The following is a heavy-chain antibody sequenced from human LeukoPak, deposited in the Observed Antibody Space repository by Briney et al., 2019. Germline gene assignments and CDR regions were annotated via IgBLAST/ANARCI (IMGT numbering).Heavy chain of an antibody. D-gene: IGHD3-16*01. CDR3: ARVWGERNWFDP. V-gene: IGHV4-31*03. Sequence: SETLSLTCTVSGGSLSSCGYYWRWLPQHPGTGLEGIGYMYYSWSNYYNPSLKSRVTISVDTSKNQFSLKLSSVKAADTAVYYCARVWGERNWFDPWGQGTLVTGSS. CDR1: GGSLSSCGYY. CDR2: MYYSWSN. J-gene: IGHJ5*02.